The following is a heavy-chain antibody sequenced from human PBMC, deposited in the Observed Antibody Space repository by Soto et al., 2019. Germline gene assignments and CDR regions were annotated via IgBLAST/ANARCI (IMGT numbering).Heavy chain of an antibody. D-gene: IGHD3-9*01. CDR3: ARSADYDILTGYYNGMGY. CDR1: GYTFTSSG. V-gene: IGHV1-18*01. CDR2: TSAYNGNT. Sequence: QVQLVQSGAEVKKPGASVKVSCRASGYTFTSSGISWVRQAPGQGLEWMGWTSAYNGNTNYAQKLQGRVTMTTDTSTSTAYMELRSLRSDDTTGYYCARSADYDILTGYYNGMGYWGQGTLVTVSS. J-gene: IGHJ4*02.